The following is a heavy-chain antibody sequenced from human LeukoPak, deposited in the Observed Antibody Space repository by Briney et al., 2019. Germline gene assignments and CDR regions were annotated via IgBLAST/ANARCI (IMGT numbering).Heavy chain of an antibody. CDR2: IYNSGRT. V-gene: IGHV4-31*03. D-gene: IGHD1-26*01. CDR3: ARDMGPHPSAFDI. Sequence: NASETLSLTCTVSGGSISYGGYYWTWIRQHPGKGLEWLGYIYNSGRTDYNPSLKSRITISADTSQNHFSLKLSSVTAADTAVYYCARDMGPHPSAFDIWGQGAMVFVSS. J-gene: IGHJ3*02. CDR1: GGSISYGGYY.